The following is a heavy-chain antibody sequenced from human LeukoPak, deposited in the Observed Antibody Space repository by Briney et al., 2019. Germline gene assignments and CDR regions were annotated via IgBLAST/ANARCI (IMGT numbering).Heavy chain of an antibody. J-gene: IGHJ4*02. CDR2: IYYSGYT. V-gene: IGHV4-34*01. D-gene: IGHD3-10*01. CDR1: GGSFSDYY. CDR3: AKHYMGSYDNRGLDY. Sequence: SETLSLTCGVYGGSFSDYYWSWIRQPPGKGLEWIGSIYYSGYTYYNPSVESRVTISADTSKNQFSLKLSSVTAADTAVYYCAKHYMGSYDNRGLDYWGQGSLVTVSS.